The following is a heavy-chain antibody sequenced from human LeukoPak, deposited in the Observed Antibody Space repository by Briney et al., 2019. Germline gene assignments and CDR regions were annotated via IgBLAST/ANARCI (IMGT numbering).Heavy chain of an antibody. CDR3: ARDLVDGSSWYKNWFDP. Sequence: ASVKVSCKASGYTFTGYYIHWMRQAPGQGLEWMGWINPNSGGTNYAQKFQGRVTMTRDTSISTAYMELSRLRSDDTAVYYCARDLVDGSSWYKNWFDPWGQGTLVTVSS. CDR1: GYTFTGYY. V-gene: IGHV1-2*02. J-gene: IGHJ5*02. D-gene: IGHD6-13*01. CDR2: INPNSGGT.